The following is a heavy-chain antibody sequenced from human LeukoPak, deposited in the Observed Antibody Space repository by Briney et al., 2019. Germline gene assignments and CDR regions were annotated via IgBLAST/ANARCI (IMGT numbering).Heavy chain of an antibody. CDR3: ARVAIVVEPIDLDY. Sequence: AVKVSCKPSGCTFTGYYMHLVRQAPGQGHECVGWFNPNSGGTNYDQKLQGRVTMTRDTSNSTAYLELSRLSSEDTAVYYCARVAIVVEPIDLDYWGQGTLVTVSS. D-gene: IGHD2-2*01. V-gene: IGHV1-2*02. CDR1: GCTFTGYY. J-gene: IGHJ4*02. CDR2: FNPNSGGT.